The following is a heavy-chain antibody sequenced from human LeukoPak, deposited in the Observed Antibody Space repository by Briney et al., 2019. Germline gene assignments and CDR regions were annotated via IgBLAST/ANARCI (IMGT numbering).Heavy chain of an antibody. CDR3: ARIGLGRDAYNSFDY. CDR2: ISATTIYR. J-gene: IGHJ4*02. V-gene: IGHV3-21*01. Sequence: KPGGSLRLSCAASGFTFSNYDMTWVRQAPGKGLVWVSPISATTIYRFSAGSVRGRFTIPRDNVENSLYLQMNDLRREDTAVYYCARIGLGRDAYNSFDYWGQGTLVIVSS. D-gene: IGHD5-24*01. CDR1: GFTFSNYD.